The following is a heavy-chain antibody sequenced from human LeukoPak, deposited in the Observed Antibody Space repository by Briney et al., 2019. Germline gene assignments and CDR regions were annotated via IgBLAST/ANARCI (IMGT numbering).Heavy chain of an antibody. CDR2: IRSKAYGGTT. Sequence: GGSLRLSCAASGFTFSSYSMNWVRQAPGKGLEWVGFIRSKAYGGTTEYAASVKGRFTISRDDSKSIAYLQMNSLKAEDTAVYYCTRAGDYVWGSPTYYFDYWGQGTLVTVSS. V-gene: IGHV3-49*04. D-gene: IGHD3-16*01. CDR1: GFTFSSYS. CDR3: TRAGDYVWGSPTYYFDY. J-gene: IGHJ4*02.